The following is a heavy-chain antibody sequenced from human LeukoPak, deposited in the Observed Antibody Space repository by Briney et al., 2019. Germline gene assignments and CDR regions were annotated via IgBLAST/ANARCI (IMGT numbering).Heavy chain of an antibody. CDR3: AKEKKYYYDSTGYPGYDY. J-gene: IGHJ4*02. V-gene: IGHV3-30*18. Sequence: GGSLRLSCAASGFTFSSYGMHWVRQAPGKGLEWVAVISYDGSNKYYADSVKGRFTISRDNSKNTLYLQMNSLRAEDTAVYYCAKEKKYYYDSTGYPGYDYWGQGTLVTVSS. D-gene: IGHD3-22*01. CDR1: GFTFSSYG. CDR2: ISYDGSNK.